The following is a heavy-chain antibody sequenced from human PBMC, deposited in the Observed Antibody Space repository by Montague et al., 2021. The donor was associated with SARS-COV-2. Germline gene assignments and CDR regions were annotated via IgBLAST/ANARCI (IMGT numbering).Heavy chain of an antibody. J-gene: IGHJ4*02. CDR1: AGSLSSRSNY. CDR3: ARDEYNRYWYKY. CDR2: VDSAGSI. Sequence: SETLSLTCTVSAGSLSSRSNYWGWIRQPPGMGLQWIGSVDSAGSIYYSPSLKSRVTISLDTSKNQFSLKLSSVTAADTAVYYCARDEYNRYWYKYWGQGALVTASS. D-gene: IGHD2-8*02. V-gene: IGHV4-39*07.